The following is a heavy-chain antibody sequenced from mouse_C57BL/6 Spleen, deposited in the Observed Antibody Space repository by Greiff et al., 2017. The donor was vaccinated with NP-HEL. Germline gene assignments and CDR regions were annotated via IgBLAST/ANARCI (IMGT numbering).Heavy chain of an antibody. D-gene: IGHD1-1*01. CDR1: GYTFTSYW. V-gene: IGHV1-59*01. J-gene: IGHJ1*03. CDR3: ARPTVVPKGYFDV. Sequence: QVQLQQPGAELVRPGTSVKLSCKASGYTFTSYWMHWVKQRPGQGLEWIGVIDPSDSYTNYNQKFKGKATLTVDTSSSTAYMQLSSLTSEDSAVYYCARPTVVPKGYFDVWGTGTTVTVSS. CDR2: IDPSDSYT.